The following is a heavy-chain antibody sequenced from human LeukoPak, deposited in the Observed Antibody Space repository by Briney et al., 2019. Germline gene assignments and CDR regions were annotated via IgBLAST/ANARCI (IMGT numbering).Heavy chain of an antibody. CDR1: GGSISSGSYY. V-gene: IGHV4-61*02. CDR2: IYTSGST. Sequence: SETLSLTCTVSGGSISSGSYYWSWLRQPAGKGLEWIVRIYTSGSTNYNPSLKRRVTISVDTSKNQFSLKLSSVTAADTAVYYCARQVVVACYGYWGQGTLVTVSS. J-gene: IGHJ4*02. D-gene: IGHD2-15*01. CDR3: ARQVVVACYGY.